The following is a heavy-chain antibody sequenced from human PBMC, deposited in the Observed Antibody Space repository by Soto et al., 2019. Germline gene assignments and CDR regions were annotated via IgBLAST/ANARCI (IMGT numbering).Heavy chain of an antibody. CDR1: GGTFSSYA. CDR2: IIPIFGTA. V-gene: IGHV1-69*01. CDR3: ASRNYYDSGGYSQYFDY. J-gene: IGHJ4*02. Sequence: QVQRVQSGAEVKKPGSSVKVSCKASGGTFSSYAISWVRQAPGQGLEWMGGIIPIFGTANYAQKFQGRVTITADESTSTAYMELSSLRSEDTAVYYCASRNYYDSGGYSQYFDYWGQGTLVTVSS. D-gene: IGHD3-22*01.